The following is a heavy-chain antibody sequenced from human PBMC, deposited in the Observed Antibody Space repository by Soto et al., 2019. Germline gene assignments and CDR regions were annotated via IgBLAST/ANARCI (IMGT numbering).Heavy chain of an antibody. CDR3: AKDQSSTHYFFGAFDI. CDR1: GFTFSSYA. J-gene: IGHJ3*02. CDR2: ISGSGGST. Sequence: EVQLLESGGGLVQPGGSLRLSCAASGFTFSSYAMSWVRQAPGKGLEWVSAISGSGGSTYYADSVKGRFTISRDNSKNTLYLQMNSLRAEDTAVYYCAKDQSSTHYFFGAFDISGQGTMVTVSS. V-gene: IGHV3-23*01. D-gene: IGHD3-16*01.